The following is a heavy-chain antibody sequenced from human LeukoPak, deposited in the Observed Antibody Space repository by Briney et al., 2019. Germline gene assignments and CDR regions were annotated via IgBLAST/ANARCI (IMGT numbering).Heavy chain of an antibody. J-gene: IGHJ6*02. V-gene: IGHV3-21*05. CDR2: ISSSSSYI. CDR3: ARDRLLWFGELFYHGMDV. CDR1: GFTFSSYS. D-gene: IGHD3-10*01. Sequence: GGSLRLSCAASGFTFSSYSMNWVRQAPGKGLEWFSYISSSSSYIYYADSVKGRFTISRDNAKNSLYLQMNSLRAEDTAVYYCARDRLLWFGELFYHGMDVWGQGTTVTVSS.